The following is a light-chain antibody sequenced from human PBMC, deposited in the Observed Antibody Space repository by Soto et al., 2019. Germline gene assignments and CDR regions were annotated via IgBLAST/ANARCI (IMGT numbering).Light chain of an antibody. CDR3: SSYAGSNNLV. Sequence: QSALTQPASVSGSPGQSITISCTGTNNDVGGYDLLSWYQHHPGKAPKLIIYEATKRPSGVSDRFSGSKSGNTASLTISALQAEDEADYYCSSYAGSNNLVFGTGTKVTVL. V-gene: IGLV2-23*01. J-gene: IGLJ1*01. CDR1: NNDVGGYDL. CDR2: EAT.